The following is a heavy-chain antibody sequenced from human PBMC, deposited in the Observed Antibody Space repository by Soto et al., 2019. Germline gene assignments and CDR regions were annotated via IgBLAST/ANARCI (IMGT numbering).Heavy chain of an antibody. J-gene: IGHJ6*02. Sequence: GGSLRLSCAASGFTFSSYGMHWVRQAPGKGLEWVAVISYDGSNKYYADSVKGRFTISRDNSKNTLYLQMNSLRAEDTAVYYCAKEFLIARDIVLVSYYGMDVWGQGTTVTVSS. CDR2: ISYDGSNK. V-gene: IGHV3-30*18. CDR3: AKEFLIARDIVLVSYYGMDV. D-gene: IGHD2-2*01. CDR1: GFTFSSYG.